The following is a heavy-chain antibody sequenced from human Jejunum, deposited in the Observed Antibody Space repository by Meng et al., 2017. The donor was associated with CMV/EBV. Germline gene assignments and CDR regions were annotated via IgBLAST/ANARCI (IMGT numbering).Heavy chain of an antibody. Sequence: KGSGYTFTNYWIGWVRQMPGKGLECMGIISPGDSDTKYSPSFQGQVTISADKSINTAYLQWSSLQASDTAMYYCARSTTVTDFDSWGQGTLVTVSS. CDR1: GYTFTNYW. CDR3: ARSTTVTDFDS. CDR2: ISPGDSDT. V-gene: IGHV5-51*01. D-gene: IGHD4-11*01. J-gene: IGHJ4*02.